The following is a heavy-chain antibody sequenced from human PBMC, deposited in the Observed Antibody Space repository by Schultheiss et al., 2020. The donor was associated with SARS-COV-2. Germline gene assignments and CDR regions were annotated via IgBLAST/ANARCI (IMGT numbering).Heavy chain of an antibody. D-gene: IGHD2-2*01. J-gene: IGHJ5*02. CDR3: ARDGCSSTSCYAWFDP. CDR2: ISSSGSNI. CDR1: GFTFSSYG. V-gene: IGHV3-48*04. Sequence: GESLKISCAASGFTFSSYGMHWVRQAPGKGLEWVSYISSSGSNIYYADSVKGRFTISRDNAKNSLYLQMNSLRAEETAVYYCARDGCSSTSCYAWFDPWGQGTLVTVSS.